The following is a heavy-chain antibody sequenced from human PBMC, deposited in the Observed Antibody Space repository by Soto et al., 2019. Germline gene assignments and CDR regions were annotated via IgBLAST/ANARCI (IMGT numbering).Heavy chain of an antibody. CDR1: GGSISNYY. V-gene: IGHV4-59*01. Sequence: QVQLQESGPGLVKPSETLSLTCIVSGGSISNYYWSWIRQPPGKGLEWIGYIYYRGSTNYNPSLKSRVTISVATSKNQFSLKLSSVTAADTAVYYCARGGYNWNAVTDYWGQGTLVTVSS. J-gene: IGHJ4*02. D-gene: IGHD1-20*01. CDR3: ARGGYNWNAVTDY. CDR2: IYYRGST.